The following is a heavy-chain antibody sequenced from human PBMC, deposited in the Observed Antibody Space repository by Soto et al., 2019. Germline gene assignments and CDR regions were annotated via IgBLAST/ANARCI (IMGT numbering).Heavy chain of an antibody. CDR2: IKSKTDGGTT. V-gene: IGHV3-15*01. J-gene: IGHJ6*03. CDR1: GFAFSNAW. CDR3: TTDPGNLFGLLGYMDV. Sequence: PGGSLRLSCAASGFAFSNAWMSWVRQAPGKGLEWVGRIKSKTDGGTTDYAAPVKGRFTISRDDSKNTLYLQMNSLKTEDTAVYYCTTDPGNLFGLLGYMDVWGKGTTVTVSS. D-gene: IGHD3-10*01.